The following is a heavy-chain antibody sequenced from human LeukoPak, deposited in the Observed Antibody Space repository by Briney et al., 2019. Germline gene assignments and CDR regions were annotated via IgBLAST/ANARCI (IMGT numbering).Heavy chain of an antibody. J-gene: IGHJ6*03. CDR3: ARYLDYYYYYMDV. CDR1: GGTFSSYA. D-gene: IGHD3-16*01. Sequence: ASVKVSCKASGGTFSSYAISWVRQAPGQGLEWMGGIIPIFGTANYAQKFQGRVTITADKSTSTAYMELSSLRSEDTAVYYCARYLDYYYYYMDVWGKGTTVTVSS. V-gene: IGHV1-69*06. CDR2: IIPIFGTA.